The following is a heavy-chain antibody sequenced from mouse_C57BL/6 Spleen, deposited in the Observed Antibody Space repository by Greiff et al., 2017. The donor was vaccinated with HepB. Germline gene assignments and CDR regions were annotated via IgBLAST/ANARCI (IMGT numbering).Heavy chain of an antibody. V-gene: IGHV1-50*01. CDR1: GYTFTSYW. CDR2: IDPSDSYT. CDR3: ARKELTGKAWYFDV. J-gene: IGHJ1*03. Sequence: VQLQQSGAELVKPGASVKLSCKASGYTFTSYWMQWVKQRPGQGLEWIGEIDPSDSYTNYNQKFKGKATLTVDTPSSTAYMQLSSLTSEDSAVYYCARKELTGKAWYFDVWGTGTTVTVSS. D-gene: IGHD4-1*01.